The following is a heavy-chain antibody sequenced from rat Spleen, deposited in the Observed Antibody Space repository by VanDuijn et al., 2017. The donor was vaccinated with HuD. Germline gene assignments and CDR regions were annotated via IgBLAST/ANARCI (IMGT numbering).Heavy chain of an antibody. D-gene: IGHD2-5*01. V-gene: IGHV5-29*01. CDR2: ISYDGTAT. CDR3: VRQGYLRDWYFDF. Sequence: EVQLVESGGGLVQPGRSMKLSCAASGLSFSNYDMAWVRQAPTKGLEWVASISYDGTATYYRDSVKGRFTISRDNGKTTLYLEMDSLRSEDMATYYCVRQGYLRDWYFDFWGPGTVVTVSS. J-gene: IGHJ1*01. CDR1: GLSFSNYD.